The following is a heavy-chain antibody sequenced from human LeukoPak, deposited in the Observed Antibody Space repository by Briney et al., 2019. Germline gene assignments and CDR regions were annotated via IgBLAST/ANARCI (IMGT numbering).Heavy chain of an antibody. J-gene: IGHJ3*02. Sequence: GGSLRLSCAASGFSVSSNYMNWVRQAPGKGLEWVSVIYRGGDTYYADSVKGRFTISRDNSKNTLYLQMNSLRAEDTAVYYCARDPYRFAFDIWGQGTVVLVSS. V-gene: IGHV3-53*01. CDR3: ARDPYRFAFDI. D-gene: IGHD1-26*01. CDR1: GFSVSSNY. CDR2: IYRGGDT.